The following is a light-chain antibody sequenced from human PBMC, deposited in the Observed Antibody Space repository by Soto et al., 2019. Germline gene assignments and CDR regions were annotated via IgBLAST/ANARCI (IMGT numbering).Light chain of an antibody. CDR3: QHIPSIHARR. CDR2: AAC. V-gene: IGKV1-39*01. CDR1: QTVGTW. J-gene: IGKJ5*01. Sequence: DIQMSLSPSSRCASVGDRVTMTCRASQTVGTWLNGYQERPGRAPYLRIYAACNLPTGVRSRFSGSESGTDYTLTIHSLQPAECRNKDCQHIPSIHARRFGAGTRLEIK.